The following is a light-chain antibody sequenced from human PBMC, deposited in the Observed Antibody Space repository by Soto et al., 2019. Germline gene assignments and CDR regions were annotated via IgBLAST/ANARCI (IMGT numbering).Light chain of an antibody. CDR2: KAS. V-gene: IGKV1-5*03. CDR1: QSISTW. CDR3: QQCNSYPLT. Sequence: DIQMTQSHSTLSASVGDRVTITCRASQSISTWLAWYQQKPGKAPKLLIYKASSLESGVPSRFSGSGSGTEFTLTISSLQPDDFATYYCQQCNSYPLTFGGGTKVEIK. J-gene: IGKJ4*01.